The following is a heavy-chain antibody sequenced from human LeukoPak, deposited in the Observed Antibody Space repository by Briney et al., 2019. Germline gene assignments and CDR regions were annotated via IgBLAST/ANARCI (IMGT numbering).Heavy chain of an antibody. CDR2: IGGNGYGP. CDR1: GFNFNYYA. CDR3: SRINYGGNSGYHFDS. Sequence: PGGSLRLSCEGSGFNFNYYAMSWVRQAPGKRLEWVSTIGGNGYGPSYADSVRGRFSISRDNSNSMVYLQMHSLRVEDTAVYYCSRINYGGNSGYHFDSWGQGTLVTVSS. J-gene: IGHJ4*02. D-gene: IGHD4-23*01. V-gene: IGHV3-23*01.